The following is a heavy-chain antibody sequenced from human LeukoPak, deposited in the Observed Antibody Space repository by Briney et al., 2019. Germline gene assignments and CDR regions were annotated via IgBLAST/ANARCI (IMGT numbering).Heavy chain of an antibody. Sequence: PGGSLRLSCAASGFTFSSYSMNWVRQAPGKGLEWVSAISGSGGSTYYADSVKGRFTISRDNSKNTLYLQMNSLRAEDTAVYYCAKTQSGTYSYFDHWGQGALVTVSS. V-gene: IGHV3-23*01. J-gene: IGHJ4*02. CDR3: AKTQSGTYSYFDH. D-gene: IGHD1-26*01. CDR1: GFTFSSYS. CDR2: ISGSGGST.